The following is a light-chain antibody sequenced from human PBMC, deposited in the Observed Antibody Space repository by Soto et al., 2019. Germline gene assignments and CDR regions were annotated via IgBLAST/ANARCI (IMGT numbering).Light chain of an antibody. CDR3: QQRHITPPHT. V-gene: IGKV1-39*01. CDR2: AAS. CDR1: RSISTH. J-gene: IGKJ2*01. Sequence: DIQMTQFPSTLSASVGETVTITCRASRSISTHLNWYQQKPGKAPTLLIHAASSLHSGVPSRFSGSGSGADLTLTIGNLKLEDLATYWCQQRHITPPHTFGQGTKLEIK.